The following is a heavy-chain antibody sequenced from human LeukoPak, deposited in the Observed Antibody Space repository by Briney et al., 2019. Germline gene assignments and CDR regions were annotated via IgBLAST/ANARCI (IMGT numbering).Heavy chain of an antibody. CDR2: INHSGST. D-gene: IGHD6-13*01. V-gene: IGHV4-34*01. CDR3: ARDEGIAAADWFDT. J-gene: IGHJ5*02. CDR1: GGSFSGYY. Sequence: PSETLSLTCAVYGGSFSGYYWSWIRQPPGKGLEWIGEINHSGSTNYNPSLKSRVTISVDTSKNQFSLKLSSVTAADTAVYYCARDEGIAAADWFDTWGQGTLVSVSS.